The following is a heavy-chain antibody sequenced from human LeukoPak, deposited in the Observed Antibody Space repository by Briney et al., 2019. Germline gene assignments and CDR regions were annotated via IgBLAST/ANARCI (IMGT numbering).Heavy chain of an antibody. CDR1: GFTISSYW. CDR2: IKQDGSEK. J-gene: IGHJ5*02. V-gene: IGHV3-7*01. D-gene: IGHD3-3*01. CDR3: ARDNQDLITIFGVVTNWFDP. Sequence: GGSLRLSCAASGFTISSYWMSWVRQAPGKGLEWVANIKQDGSEKYYVDSVKGRFTISRDNAKNSLYLQMNSLRAEDTAVYYCARDNQDLITIFGVVTNWFDPWGQGTLVTVSS.